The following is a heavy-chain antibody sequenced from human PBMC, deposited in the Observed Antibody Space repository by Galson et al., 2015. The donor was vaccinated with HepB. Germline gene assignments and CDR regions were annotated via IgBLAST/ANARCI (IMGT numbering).Heavy chain of an antibody. D-gene: IGHD3-16*01. CDR2: IGKTSRGI. Sequence: SLRLSCAASGFNFSAYSMNWVRQAPGEGLQWVSYIGKTSRGIYYTDSVKGRFTISRDNAKNSVTLQMNSVRVDDTAVYYCVRWGSFDSWGQGTLVIVSS. V-gene: IGHV3-48*01. CDR1: GFNFSAYS. J-gene: IGHJ4*02. CDR3: VRWGSFDS.